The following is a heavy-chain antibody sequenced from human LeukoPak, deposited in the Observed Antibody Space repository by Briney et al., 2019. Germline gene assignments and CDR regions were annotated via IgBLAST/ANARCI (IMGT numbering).Heavy chain of an antibody. D-gene: IGHD5-18*01. V-gene: IGHV1-69*13. J-gene: IGHJ6*02. Sequence: ASAKASCKASGGTFSSYAISWVRQAPGQGLEWMGGIIPIFGTANYAQKFQGRVTITADESTSTAYMELSSLRSEDTAVYYCASYNGYSYGYAYYYYGMDVWGQGTTVTVSS. CDR1: GGTFSSYA. CDR3: ASYNGYSYGYAYYYYGMDV. CDR2: IIPIFGTA.